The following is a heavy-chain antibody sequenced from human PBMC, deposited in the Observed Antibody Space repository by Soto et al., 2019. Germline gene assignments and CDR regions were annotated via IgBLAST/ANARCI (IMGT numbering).Heavy chain of an antibody. D-gene: IGHD1-1*01. V-gene: IGHV3-23*03. CDR2: VYSAGPT. J-gene: IGHJ4*02. Sequence: GGSLRLSCAASGFTFSSYAMSWVRQAPGKGLEWVSIVYSAGPTYYADSVKGRFTISRDESKNTVYFQMDDLRAEDTATYYCARGKSRDAYNPLGYWGPGTLVTVSS. CDR1: GFTFSSYA. CDR3: ARGKSRDAYNPLGY.